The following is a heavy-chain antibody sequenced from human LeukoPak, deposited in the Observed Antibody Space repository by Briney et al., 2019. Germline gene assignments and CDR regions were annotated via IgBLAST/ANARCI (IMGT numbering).Heavy chain of an antibody. Sequence: GASVKVSCKASGYSFLIYHIHWVRQAPGQGLEWMGIINPSGGSTSYAQKFQGRVTMTRDTSTSTVYMELSSLRSEDTAVYYCARHSGYCSSTSCPSPLDYWGQGTLVTVSS. J-gene: IGHJ4*02. D-gene: IGHD2-2*01. CDR1: GYSFLIYH. CDR2: INPSGGST. CDR3: ARHSGYCSSTSCPSPLDY. V-gene: IGHV1-46*01.